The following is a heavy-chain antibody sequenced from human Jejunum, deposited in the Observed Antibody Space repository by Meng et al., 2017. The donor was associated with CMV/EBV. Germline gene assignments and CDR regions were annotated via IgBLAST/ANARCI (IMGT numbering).Heavy chain of an antibody. CDR1: TTGVG. Sequence: TTGVGGGWIRQPPGKALEWLAFIYWNDDKRYSPSLKSRLTITKDTSKNQVVLTMTNVDPVDTATYYCAHSPPFSIFGVVNQPLFDPWGQGTLVTVSS. V-gene: IGHV2-5*01. J-gene: IGHJ5*02. D-gene: IGHD3-3*01. CDR2: IYWNDDK. CDR3: AHSPPFSIFGVVNQPLFDP.